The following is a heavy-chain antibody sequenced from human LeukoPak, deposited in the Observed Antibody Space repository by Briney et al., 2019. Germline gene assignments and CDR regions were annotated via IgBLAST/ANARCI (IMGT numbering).Heavy chain of an antibody. CDR2: INHSGST. J-gene: IGHJ5*02. CDR3: ARSSGYLFDP. Sequence: PSETLSLTCAVYGGSFSGYYWSWIRQPPGKGLEWIGEINHSGSTNYNPSLKSRVSISVDTSKNQFSLKLSSVSAADTAVYYCARSSGYLFDPWGQGTLVTVSS. V-gene: IGHV4-34*01. CDR1: GGSFSGYY. D-gene: IGHD3-22*01.